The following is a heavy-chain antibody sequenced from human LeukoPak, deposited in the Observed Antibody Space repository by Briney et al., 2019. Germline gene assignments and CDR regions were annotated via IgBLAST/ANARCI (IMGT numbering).Heavy chain of an antibody. CDR3: ARDLPGCSGGSCYFDY. V-gene: IGHV1-2*02. J-gene: IGHJ4*02. Sequence: GASVKVSCKASGYTFTGYYMHWVRQAPGQGLEWMGWINPNSGGTNYAQKFQGRVTMTRDTSISTAYMELSRLRSDDTAVYYCARDLPGCSGGSCYFDYWGQGTLVTVSS. D-gene: IGHD2-15*01. CDR2: INPNSGGT. CDR1: GYTFTGYY.